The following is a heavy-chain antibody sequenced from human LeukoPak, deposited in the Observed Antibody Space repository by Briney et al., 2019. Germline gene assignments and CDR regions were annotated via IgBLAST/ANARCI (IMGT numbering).Heavy chain of an antibody. Sequence: SETLSLTCTVSGGSISSYYWSWIRQPPGKGLEWIGEINHSGSTNYNPSLKSRVTISVDTSKNQFSLKLSSVTAADTAVYYCARGQTYYYDSSGSNWFDPWGQGTLVTVSS. D-gene: IGHD3-22*01. CDR1: GGSISSYY. CDR3: ARGQTYYYDSSGSNWFDP. J-gene: IGHJ5*02. V-gene: IGHV4-34*01. CDR2: INHSGST.